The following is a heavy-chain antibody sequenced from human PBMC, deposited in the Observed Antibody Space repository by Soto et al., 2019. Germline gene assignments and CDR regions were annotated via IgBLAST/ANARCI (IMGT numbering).Heavy chain of an antibody. CDR1: GFTFSNYD. CDR3: AKDNQYCSGGSCYSAGNTYFDY. CDR2: ILYDGSNK. Sequence: QVQLVESGGGVVQPGRSLRLSCAASGFTFSNYDMNWVRQAPGKGLEWVAVILYDGSNKYYADSVKGRFTISRDNSKNTLYLQMNSPKPEDTAVYYCAKDNQYCSGGSCYSAGNTYFDYWGQGTLVTVSS. J-gene: IGHJ4*02. D-gene: IGHD2-15*01. V-gene: IGHV3-30*18.